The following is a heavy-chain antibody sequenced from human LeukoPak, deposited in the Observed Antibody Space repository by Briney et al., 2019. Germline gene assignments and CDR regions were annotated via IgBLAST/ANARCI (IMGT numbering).Heavy chain of an antibody. CDR3: ARTYYYDSSGYYFYFDY. CDR1: AGSISNYN. Sequence: SGTLSLTCSVAAGSISNYNWSWIRRPPGKGLVGMGYIFYSGSTNYNPSLKSRGTISVDTYKNQFSLKLSSVTAAGTAVYYCARTYYYDSSGYYFYFDYWGQGTLVTVSS. J-gene: IGHJ4*02. CDR2: IFYSGST. V-gene: IGHV4-59*01. D-gene: IGHD3-22*01.